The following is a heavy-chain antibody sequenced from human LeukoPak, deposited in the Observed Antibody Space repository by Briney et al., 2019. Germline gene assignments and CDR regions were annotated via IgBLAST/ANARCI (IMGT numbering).Heavy chain of an antibody. Sequence: ASVKVSCKASGYTFTGYYTHWVRQAPGQGLEWMGWINPNSGGTNYAQKFQGRVTMTRDTSISTAYMELSRLRSDDTAVYYCARDSDCSSTSCYDYFDYWGQGTLVTVSS. J-gene: IGHJ4*02. V-gene: IGHV1-2*02. CDR2: INPNSGGT. D-gene: IGHD2-2*01. CDR1: GYTFTGYY. CDR3: ARDSDCSSTSCYDYFDY.